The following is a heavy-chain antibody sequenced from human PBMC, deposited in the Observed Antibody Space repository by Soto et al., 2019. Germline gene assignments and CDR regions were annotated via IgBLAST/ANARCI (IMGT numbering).Heavy chain of an antibody. V-gene: IGHV4-39*01. J-gene: IGHJ5*02. CDR3: AMSLWFGNTPNWFDP. CDR1: GGSIGSSSYY. Sequence: SETLSLTCTVSGGSIGSSSYYWGWIRQSPGKGLEWIASIYYSGHTYYNPSLKSRVTISVDTSKNQFSLKLGSVTAADTAVYYCAMSLWFGNTPNWFDPWGQGTLVTVSS. CDR2: IYYSGHT. D-gene: IGHD3-10*01.